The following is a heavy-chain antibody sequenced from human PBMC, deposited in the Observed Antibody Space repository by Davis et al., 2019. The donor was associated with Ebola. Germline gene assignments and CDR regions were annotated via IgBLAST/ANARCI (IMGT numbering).Heavy chain of an antibody. J-gene: IGHJ6*02. CDR2: ISTSVFTT. Sequence: GESLKISCVASGFSFSYSSMNWVRQAPGKGLEWISYISTSVFTTYYADSVKGRFTISRDNAKNSLYLQMNSLRAEDTAVYYCARFGWYYYYYGMDVWGQGTTVTVSS. V-gene: IGHV3-48*04. D-gene: IGHD3-10*01. CDR1: GFSFSYSS. CDR3: ARFGWYYYYYGMDV.